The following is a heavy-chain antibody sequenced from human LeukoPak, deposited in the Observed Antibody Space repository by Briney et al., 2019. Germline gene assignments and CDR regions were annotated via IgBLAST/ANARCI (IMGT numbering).Heavy chain of an antibody. CDR3: ARAPYRRDGYNYYGYYFDY. CDR2: IIPIFGTA. Sequence: SVKVSCKASGGTFSSYAISWVRQAPGQGLEWMGGIIPIFGTANYAQKFQGRVTITADESTGTAYMELSSLRSEDTAVYYCARAPYRRDGYNYYGYYFDYWGQGTLVTVSS. J-gene: IGHJ4*02. CDR1: GGTFSSYA. D-gene: IGHD5-24*01. V-gene: IGHV1-69*13.